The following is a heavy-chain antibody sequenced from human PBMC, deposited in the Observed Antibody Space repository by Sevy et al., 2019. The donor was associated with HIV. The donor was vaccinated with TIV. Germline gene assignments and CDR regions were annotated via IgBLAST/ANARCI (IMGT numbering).Heavy chain of an antibody. CDR3: ARERGSNILTLGLDF. V-gene: IGHV4-61*02. CDR1: GDSFSSDTYF. Sequence: TLSLTCTVSGDSFSSDTYFWNWIRQPAGKGLEWIGRIHASGSTIYNPSLKSRVTMSVDKSKSQFSLRLSSVTAAGTAVYFCARERGSNILTLGLDFWGQGSLVTVSS. J-gene: IGHJ4*02. D-gene: IGHD3-9*01. CDR2: IHASGST.